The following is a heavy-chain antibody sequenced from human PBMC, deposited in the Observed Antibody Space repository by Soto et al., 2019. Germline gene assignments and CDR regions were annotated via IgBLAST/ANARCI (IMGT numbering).Heavy chain of an antibody. Sequence: EVQLVESGGGLVQPGGSPRLSCAASGFTVSSNYMSWVRQAPGKGLEWVSVIYSGGSTYYADSVKGRFTISRDNSKNTLYLQMNSLRAEDTAVYYCASGYSGYDPPFDYWGQGTLVTVSS. J-gene: IGHJ4*02. V-gene: IGHV3-66*01. CDR2: IYSGGST. CDR3: ASGYSGYDPPFDY. CDR1: GFTVSSNY. D-gene: IGHD5-12*01.